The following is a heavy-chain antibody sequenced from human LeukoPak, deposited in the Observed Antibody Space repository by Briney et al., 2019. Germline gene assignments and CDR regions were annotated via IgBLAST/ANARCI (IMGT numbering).Heavy chain of an antibody. CDR1: GFTFSSYA. Sequence: GGSLRLSCAASGFTFSSYAMSWVRQAPGKGLEWVSAISGSGGSTYYADSVKGRFTISRDNSKNTLYLQMNSLRAEDTAVYYCAKMNKLVVVPAAIFSSSPPGDWFDPWGQGTLVTVSS. CDR3: AKMNKLVVVPAAIFSSSPPGDWFDP. J-gene: IGHJ5*02. V-gene: IGHV3-23*01. D-gene: IGHD2-2*02. CDR2: ISGSGGST.